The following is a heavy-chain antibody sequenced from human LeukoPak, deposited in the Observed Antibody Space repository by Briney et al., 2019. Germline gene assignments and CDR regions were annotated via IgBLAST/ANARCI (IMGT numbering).Heavy chain of an antibody. J-gene: IGHJ4*02. Sequence: PGGSLRLSCAASGFTFDDYAVHWVRQAPGKGLEWVSGIGRNGGGIAYAASVKGRFTISRDNAKNSLYLQMNSLRADDTAFYYCSKTFGDYHSPFESWDQGTLVTVSS. CDR3: SKTFGDYHSPFES. CDR1: GFTFDDYA. D-gene: IGHD4-17*01. V-gene: IGHV3-9*01. CDR2: IGRNGGGI.